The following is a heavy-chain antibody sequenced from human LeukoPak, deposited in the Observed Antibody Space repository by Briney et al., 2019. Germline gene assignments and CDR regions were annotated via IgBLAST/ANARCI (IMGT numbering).Heavy chain of an antibody. V-gene: IGHV3-33*08. CDR1: GFTVSSNY. CDR3: ARDGAMTYYFDY. CDR2: IWYDGSNK. J-gene: IGHJ4*02. Sequence: PGGSLRLSCAASGFTVSSNYMSWVRQAPGKGLEWVAVIWYDGSNKYYADSVKGRFTISRDNSKNTLYLQMNSLRAEDTAVYYCARDGAMTYYFDYWGQGTLVTVSS.